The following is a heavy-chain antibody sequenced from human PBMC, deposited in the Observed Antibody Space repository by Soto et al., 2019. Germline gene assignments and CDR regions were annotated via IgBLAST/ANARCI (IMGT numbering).Heavy chain of an antibody. Sequence: QVQLVQSGAEVKKPGASVKVSCKASGYTFTSYGISWVRQAPGQGLEWMGWISAYNGNTNYAQKLQVRVTMTTDTSTSTAYMELRSLRSDDTAVYYCARYDGWFGDPNQGGLAGWFDPWGQGTLVNVSA. CDR2: ISAYNGNT. D-gene: IGHD3-10*01. CDR3: ARYDGWFGDPNQGGLAGWFDP. CDR1: GYTFTSYG. V-gene: IGHV1-18*01. J-gene: IGHJ5*02.